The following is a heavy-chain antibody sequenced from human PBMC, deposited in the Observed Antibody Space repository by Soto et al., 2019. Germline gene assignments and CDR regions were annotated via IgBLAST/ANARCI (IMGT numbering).Heavy chain of an antibody. CDR3: AIVVAATRGFDP. Sequence: QVQLQQWGAGLLKPSETLSLTCAVYGGSFSGYYWSWIRQPPGKGLEWIGEITHSGSTNYNPSLKSRATISVDTSKNQFALKLSSVTAADTAVYYCAIVVAATRGFDPWGQGTLVTVSS. D-gene: IGHD2-15*01. CDR2: ITHSGST. CDR1: GGSFSGYY. J-gene: IGHJ5*02. V-gene: IGHV4-34*01.